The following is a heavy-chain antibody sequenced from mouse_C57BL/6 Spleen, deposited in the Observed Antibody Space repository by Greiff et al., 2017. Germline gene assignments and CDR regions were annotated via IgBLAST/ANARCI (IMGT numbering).Heavy chain of an antibody. Sequence: QVQLQQSGAELVMPGASVKLSCKASGYTFTSYWMHWVKQRPGQGLEWIGEIDPSDSYTNYNQKFKGKSTLTVDKSSSTAYMQLSSLTSEDSAVYYCARRAYYGNYEWFAYWGQGTLVTVSA. CDR3: ARRAYYGNYEWFAY. D-gene: IGHD2-10*01. CDR1: GYTFTSYW. J-gene: IGHJ3*01. V-gene: IGHV1-69*01. CDR2: IDPSDSYT.